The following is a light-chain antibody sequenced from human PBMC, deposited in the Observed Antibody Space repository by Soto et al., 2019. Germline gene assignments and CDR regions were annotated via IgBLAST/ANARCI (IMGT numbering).Light chain of an antibody. V-gene: IGLV1-51*01. J-gene: IGLJ1*01. Sequence: QSVLTQPPSVSAAPGQTVTISCSGSSSNIGNNYVSWYQQFPGTAPKLLIYDNYKRPSGIPGRFSGSKSGTSATLGITGLQTGDEADYYCGTWDSSLSVGVFGTGTKVTVL. CDR2: DNY. CDR1: SSNIGNNY. CDR3: GTWDSSLSVGV.